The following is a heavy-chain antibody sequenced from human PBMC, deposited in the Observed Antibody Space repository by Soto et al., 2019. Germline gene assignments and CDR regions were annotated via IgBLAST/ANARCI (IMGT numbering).Heavy chain of an antibody. D-gene: IGHD1-1*01. CDR3: VRGDNWNDEASDY. CDR2: IWSDGNNR. Sequence: QVQLVESGGGVVQPGRSLRLSCAASGFMFSNHGMHWVRQAPGKGLEWGAVIWSDGNNRYYADSVKGRFTISRDNSKNTLYLQMNSLRAEDTAVYYCVRGDNWNDEASDYWGQGTLVTVSS. V-gene: IGHV3-33*01. J-gene: IGHJ4*02. CDR1: GFMFSNHG.